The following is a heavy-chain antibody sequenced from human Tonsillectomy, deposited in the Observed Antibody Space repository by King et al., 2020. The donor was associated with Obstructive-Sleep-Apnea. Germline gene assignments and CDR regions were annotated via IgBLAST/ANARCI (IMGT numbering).Heavy chain of an antibody. V-gene: IGHV3-11*06. J-gene: IGHJ4*02. CDR3: ARTPVVTPYFFDF. CDR2: ISPTSMYT. D-gene: IGHD4-23*01. CDR1: GFTFSDYY. Sequence: QVQLVESGGGLVKPGGSLRLSCAASGFTFSDYYMSWIRQAPGKGLEWVSYISPTSMYTIYADSVKGRFTLSRDNAKNSLYLQMNSLRAEDTALFYCARTPVVTPYFFDFWVQGTLVTVSS.